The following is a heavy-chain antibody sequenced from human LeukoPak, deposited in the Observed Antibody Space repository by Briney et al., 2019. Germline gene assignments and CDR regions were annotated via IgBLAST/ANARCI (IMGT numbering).Heavy chain of an antibody. CDR1: GFTFSSYA. Sequence: PGGSLRLSCAASGFTFSSYAMHWVRQAPGKGLEWVAVISYDGSNKYYADSVKGRFTISRDNSKNTLYLQMNSLRAEDTAVYYCARGITIFGVVSWYNWFDPWGQGTLVTVSS. CDR3: ARGITIFGVVSWYNWFDP. CDR2: ISYDGSNK. J-gene: IGHJ5*02. V-gene: IGHV3-30-3*01. D-gene: IGHD3-3*01.